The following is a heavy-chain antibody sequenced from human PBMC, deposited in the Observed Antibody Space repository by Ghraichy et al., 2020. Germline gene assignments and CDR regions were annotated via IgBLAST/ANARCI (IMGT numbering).Heavy chain of an antibody. CDR1: GFTFSSYA. CDR3: AKVQYYDFWSGPRIYYGMDV. D-gene: IGHD3-3*01. Sequence: GGSLRLSCAASGFTFSSYAMSWVRQAPGKGLEWVSAISGSGGSTYYADSVKGRFTISRDNSKNTLFLQMNSLRAGDTAVYYCAKVQYYDFWSGPRIYYGMDVWGQGTTVTVSS. J-gene: IGHJ6*02. CDR2: ISGSGGST. V-gene: IGHV3-23*01.